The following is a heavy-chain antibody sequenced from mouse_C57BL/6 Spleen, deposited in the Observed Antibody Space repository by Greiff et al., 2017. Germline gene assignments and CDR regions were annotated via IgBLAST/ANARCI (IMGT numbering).Heavy chain of an antibody. D-gene: IGHD4-1*01. CDR3: ARNWEDYAMDY. CDR2: IYPGSGST. Sequence: VQLQQSGAELVKPGASVKMSCKASGYTFTSYWITWVKQRPGQGLACIGDIYPGSGSTNYNEKFKSKATLTVDTSSSTAYMQLRSLTSEDSAVYYCARNWEDYAMDYWGQGTSVTVSS. CDR1: GYTFTSYW. V-gene: IGHV1-55*01. J-gene: IGHJ4*01.